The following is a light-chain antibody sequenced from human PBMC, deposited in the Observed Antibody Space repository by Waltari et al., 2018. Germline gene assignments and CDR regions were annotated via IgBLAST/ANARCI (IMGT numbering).Light chain of an antibody. CDR3: NSFTSSNTVI. V-gene: IGLV2-14*03. CDR1: SSDIGRYNY. J-gene: IGLJ2*01. Sequence: QSALTQPASVSGSPGQSITISCTGTSSDIGRYNYVSWFQQHPGKAPKLMIYDVRNRPPVFSNRFSGSKSYYTASLTISGLQAEDEAVYFCNSFTSSNTVIFGGGTKLTV. CDR2: DVR.